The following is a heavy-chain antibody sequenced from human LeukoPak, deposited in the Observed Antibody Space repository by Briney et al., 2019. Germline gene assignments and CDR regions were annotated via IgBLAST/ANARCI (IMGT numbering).Heavy chain of an antibody. CDR2: TSYDGTNK. CDR1: GFTFSRYA. D-gene: IGHD3-3*01. V-gene: IGHV3-30-3*01. Sequence: PGGSLRLSCAASGFTFSRYAMHWVRQAPGKGLEWVAVTSYDGTNKYYADSVKGRFTISRDNSKNTLYLQMNSLRAEDTAVYYCARGFYDFWSGPSAMDVWGQGTTVTVSS. J-gene: IGHJ6*02. CDR3: ARGFYDFWSGPSAMDV.